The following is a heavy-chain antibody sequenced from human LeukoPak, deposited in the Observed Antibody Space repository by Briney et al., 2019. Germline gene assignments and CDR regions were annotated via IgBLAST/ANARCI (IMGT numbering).Heavy chain of an antibody. CDR1: GYSFTSYW. V-gene: IGHV5-51*03. CDR3: ATTLYSGIYGDAFDV. CDR2: MYPGDSET. Sequence: GESLKISCQGSGYSFTSYWIGWMRQVPGKGLEWMGIMYPGDSETRYSPSFQSQITISADKSISTAYLQWSSLKASDTAMYYCATTLYSGIYGDAFDVWGQGTMVTVSS. D-gene: IGHD1-26*01. J-gene: IGHJ3*01.